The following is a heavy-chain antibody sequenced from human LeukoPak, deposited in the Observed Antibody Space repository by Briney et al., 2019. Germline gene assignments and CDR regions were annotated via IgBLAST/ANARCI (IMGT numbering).Heavy chain of an antibody. Sequence: SVKVSCKASGGTFSSYAISWARQAPGQGLEWMGGIIPIFGTANYAQKFQGRVTITADESTSTAYMELSSLRSEDTAVYYCARAAAAGDSNFDYWGQGTLVTVSS. D-gene: IGHD6-13*01. J-gene: IGHJ4*02. CDR2: IIPIFGTA. V-gene: IGHV1-69*13. CDR3: ARAAAAGDSNFDY. CDR1: GGTFSSYA.